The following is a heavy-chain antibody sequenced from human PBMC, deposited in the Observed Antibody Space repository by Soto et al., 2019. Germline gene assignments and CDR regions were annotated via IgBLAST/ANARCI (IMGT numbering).Heavy chain of an antibody. D-gene: IGHD1-1*01. CDR1: GFTFSSYA. CDR3: ARDRLRYNWNDFPYYYGMDV. J-gene: IGHJ6*02. Sequence: QVPLVESGGGVVQPGRSLRLSCAASGFTFSSYAMHWVRQAPGKGLEWVAVISYDGSNKYYADSVKGRFTISRDNSKNTLYLQMNSLRAEDTAVYYCARDRLRYNWNDFPYYYGMDVWGQGTTVTVSS. V-gene: IGHV3-30-3*01. CDR2: ISYDGSNK.